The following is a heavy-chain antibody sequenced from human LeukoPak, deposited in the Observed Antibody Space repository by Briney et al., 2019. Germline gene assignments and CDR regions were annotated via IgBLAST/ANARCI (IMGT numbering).Heavy chain of an antibody. CDR3: ARNSGYGSYFDY. J-gene: IGHJ4*02. D-gene: IGHD3-22*01. V-gene: IGHV3-64*01. CDR1: GFTFSSDA. Sequence: GGSLRLSCAASGFTFSSDAMHWVRQAPGKGLEYVSAISSNGGTTHYGNSVKGRFTISRDNSKNTLYLQMGSLRAEDMAVYFWARNSGYGSYFDYWGQGTLVTVSS. CDR2: ISSNGGTT.